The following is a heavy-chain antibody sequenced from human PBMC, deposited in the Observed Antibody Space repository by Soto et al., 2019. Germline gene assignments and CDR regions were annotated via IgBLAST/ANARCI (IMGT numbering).Heavy chain of an antibody. CDR2: ISSSGSTI. D-gene: IGHD1-26*01. CDR3: ARESSGSYLPYYYYGMDV. V-gene: IGHV3-11*01. Sequence: PGGSLRLSCAASGFTFSDYYVSWIRQAPGKGLEWVSYISSSGSTIYYADSVKGRFTISRDNAKNSLYLQMNSLRAEDTAVYYCARESSGSYLPYYYYGMDVWGQGTTVTSP. CDR1: GFTFSDYY. J-gene: IGHJ6*02.